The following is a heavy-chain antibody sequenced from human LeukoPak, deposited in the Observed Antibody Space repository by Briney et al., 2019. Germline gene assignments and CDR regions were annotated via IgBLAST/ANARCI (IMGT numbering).Heavy chain of an antibody. V-gene: IGHV3-21*01. CDR2: ITSGSSYI. Sequence: GGSLRLSCAASGFTFSSYNMNWVRQAPGKGLEWVSSITSGSSYIYYAASVKGRFTISSDNAKNSLYLQMNSLRAEDTAVYYCARDPYSGSYGNYYYYFMDVWGKGTTVTISS. CDR3: ARDPYSGSYGNYYYYFMDV. D-gene: IGHD1-26*01. J-gene: IGHJ6*03. CDR1: GFTFSSYN.